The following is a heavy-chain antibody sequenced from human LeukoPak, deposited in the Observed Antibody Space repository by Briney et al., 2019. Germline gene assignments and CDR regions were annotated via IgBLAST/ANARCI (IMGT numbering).Heavy chain of an antibody. V-gene: IGHV4-34*01. CDR3: ATRPGYSSSLVWFDP. D-gene: IGHD6-13*01. CDR2: INHGGST. CDR1: GGAFSGYY. Sequence: PSETPSPTCAGYGGAFSGYYWSWIPQPPGKGPEGIGEINHGGSTNYNPSLKSRVTISVDTSKNKFSLKLSSDLTVDTTVFYCATRPGYSSSLVWFDPWGQGTLVTVSS. J-gene: IGHJ5*02.